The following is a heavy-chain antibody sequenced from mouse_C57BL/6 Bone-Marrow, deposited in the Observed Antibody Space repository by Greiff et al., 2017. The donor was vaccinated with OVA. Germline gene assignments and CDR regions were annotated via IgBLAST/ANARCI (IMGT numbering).Heavy chain of an antibody. Sequence: VQLKESGPELVKPGASVKISCKASGYSFTGYYMNWVKQSPEKSLEWIGEINPSTGGTTYNQKFKAKATLTVDKSSSTAYMQLKSLTSEDSAVYYCTRRDGRANFDYWGQGTTLTVSS. J-gene: IGHJ2*01. V-gene: IGHV1-42*01. D-gene: IGHD1-1*01. CDR2: INPSTGGT. CDR3: TRRDGRANFDY. CDR1: GYSFTGYY.